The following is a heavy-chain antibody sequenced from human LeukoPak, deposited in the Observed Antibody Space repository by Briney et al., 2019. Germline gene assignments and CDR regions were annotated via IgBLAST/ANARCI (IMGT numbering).Heavy chain of an antibody. J-gene: IGHJ3*02. Sequence: GASVKVSCKASGYTFTSYYMHWVRQAPGQGLEWMGIINPSGGSTSYAQKFQGRVTMTRDTSTSTVYMELSSLRSEDTAVYYCARVHPITMIVVDAFDIWGQGTIVTVSS. CDR3: ARVHPITMIVVDAFDI. CDR2: INPSGGST. D-gene: IGHD3-22*01. CDR1: GYTFTSYY. V-gene: IGHV1-46*01.